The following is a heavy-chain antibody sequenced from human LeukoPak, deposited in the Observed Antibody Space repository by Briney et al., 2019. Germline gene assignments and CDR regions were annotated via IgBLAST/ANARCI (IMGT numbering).Heavy chain of an antibody. J-gene: IGHJ4*01. CDR1: GFTFSSYA. CDR3: VKGSRQSYYYDSSGSEFDY. Sequence: GGSLRLSCSASGFTFSSYAMHWVRQAPGKGLEYVSAISSNGGSTYYADSVKGRFTISRDNSKNALYLQMSSLRAEDTAVYYCVKGSRQSYYYDSSGSEFDYWGQEPWSPPPQ. V-gene: IGHV3-64D*06. CDR2: ISSNGGST. D-gene: IGHD3-22*01.